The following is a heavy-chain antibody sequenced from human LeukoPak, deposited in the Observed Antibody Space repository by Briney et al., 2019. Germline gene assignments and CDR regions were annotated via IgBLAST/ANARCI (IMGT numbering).Heavy chain of an antibody. D-gene: IGHD1-26*01. CDR1: GYTFTSYA. J-gene: IGHJ5*02. Sequence: GASVKVSCKASGYTFTSYAMNWVRQAPGQGLEWMGGIIPSFGATNYAQRFQGRVTITADESTSTVYMELTRLKSDDTAVYFCAREGDGGGAGPTNWFDPWGQGTLVTVSS. V-gene: IGHV1-69*13. CDR3: AREGDGGGAGPTNWFDP. CDR2: IIPSFGAT.